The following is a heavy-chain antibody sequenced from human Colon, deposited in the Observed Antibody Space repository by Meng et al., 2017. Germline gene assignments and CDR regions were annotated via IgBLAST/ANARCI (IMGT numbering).Heavy chain of an antibody. J-gene: IGHJ4*02. D-gene: IGHD3-10*01. CDR2: IYYSENT. Sequence: QVQMQESGPGLVKPSEPLSLTCSVSGASIRGGGYYWSWIRQVPGKGLDLIGYIYYSENTYYKPSLQSRAIISVDTSKNEFSLRLSSVSAADTAVYYCARRYGSGTYPFDFWGQGILVTVSS. V-gene: IGHV4-31*03. CDR1: GASIRGGGYY. CDR3: ARRYGSGTYPFDF.